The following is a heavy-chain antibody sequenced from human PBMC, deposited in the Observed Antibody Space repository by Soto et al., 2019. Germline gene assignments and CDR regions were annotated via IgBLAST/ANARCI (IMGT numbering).Heavy chain of an antibody. CDR2: INPDGRTI. Sequence: GGSLRLSCAASAFSFSTSWMHWVRQAPGEGLVWVSRINPDGRTINYADSVKGRFTISRDNAKNTLYLQMNILRVEDLAVYFCAPAGNYRFDNWGLGTLVTVSS. D-gene: IGHD2-2*01. J-gene: IGHJ4*02. CDR1: AFSFSTSW. CDR3: APAGNYRFDN. V-gene: IGHV3-74*01.